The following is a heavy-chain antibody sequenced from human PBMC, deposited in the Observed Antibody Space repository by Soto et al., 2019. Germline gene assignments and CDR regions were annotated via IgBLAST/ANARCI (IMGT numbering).Heavy chain of an antibody. Sequence: EVQLVESGGGLVQPGGSLKLSCAASGFTLSGSVIYWVRQPSGKGLEWGGRIRSRSNGYATAYAAAVRGRFAISRDDSKNTAYLQMNSLKTEDTAVYYCSRPGYSNYDSDYWGQGTLVTVSS. CDR1: GFTLSGSV. CDR3: SRPGYSNYDSDY. V-gene: IGHV3-73*02. CDR2: IRSRSNGYAT. D-gene: IGHD5-12*01. J-gene: IGHJ4*02.